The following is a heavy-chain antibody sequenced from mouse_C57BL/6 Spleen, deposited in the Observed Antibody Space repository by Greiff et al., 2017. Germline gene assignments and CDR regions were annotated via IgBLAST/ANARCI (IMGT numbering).Heavy chain of an antibody. J-gene: IGHJ2*01. Sequence: QVQLQQPGAELVMPGASVKLSCKASGYTFTSYWMHWVKQRPGQGLEWIGEIDPSDSYTNYNQKFKGKSTLTVDKSSSTAYMQLSSLTSEDVAVYYCARRNSNIDYWGQGTTLTVSS. V-gene: IGHV1-69*01. D-gene: IGHD2-5*01. CDR3: ARRNSNIDY. CDR2: IDPSDSYT. CDR1: GYTFTSYW.